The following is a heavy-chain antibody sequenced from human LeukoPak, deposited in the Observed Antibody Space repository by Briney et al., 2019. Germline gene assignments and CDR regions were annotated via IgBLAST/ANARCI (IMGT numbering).Heavy chain of an antibody. CDR3: ARDWQHMATVIYYFDY. CDR1: EFTFSTYA. V-gene: IGHV3-30*02. D-gene: IGHD4-17*01. CDR2: IRYDGSNK. J-gene: IGHJ4*02. Sequence: GGSLRLSCAAFEFTFSTYAMGWVRQAPGKGLEWVAFIRYDGSNKYYADSVKGRFTISRDNSKNTLFLQMDSLRAEDTAVYYCARDWQHMATVIYYFDYWGQGTLVTVSS.